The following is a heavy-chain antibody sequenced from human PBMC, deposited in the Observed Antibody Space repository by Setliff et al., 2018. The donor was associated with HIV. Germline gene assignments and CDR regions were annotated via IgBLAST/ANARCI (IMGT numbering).Heavy chain of an antibody. D-gene: IGHD3-10*01. CDR1: GLSFSNFW. Sequence: RLSCAASGLSFSNFWINWVRQAPGKGLEWVANIKPDGSVKSYGDSVKGRFTISRDNTKNSVFLQMNSLRSDDTAVYYCARAGGPGYLDYWGQGTLVTVSS. CDR3: ARAGGPGYLDY. V-gene: IGHV3-7*01. J-gene: IGHJ4*02. CDR2: IKPDGSVK.